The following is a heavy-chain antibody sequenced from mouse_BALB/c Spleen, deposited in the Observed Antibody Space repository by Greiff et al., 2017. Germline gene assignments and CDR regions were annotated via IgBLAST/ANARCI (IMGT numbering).Heavy chain of an antibody. CDR3: ARPLFITTATFAD. CDR2: INPSSGYT. D-gene: IGHD1-2*01. Sequence: QVQLKQSGAELARPGASVKMSCKASGYTFTSYTMHWVKQRPGQGLEWIGYINPSSGYTNYNQKFKDKATLTADKSSSTAYMQLSSLTSEDSAVYYCARPLFITTATFADWGQGTLVTVSA. CDR1: GYTFTSYT. J-gene: IGHJ3*01. V-gene: IGHV1-4*01.